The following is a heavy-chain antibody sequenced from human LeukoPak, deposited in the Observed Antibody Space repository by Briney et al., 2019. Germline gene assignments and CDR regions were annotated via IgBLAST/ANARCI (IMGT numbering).Heavy chain of an antibody. Sequence: SQTLSLTCAISGVSVSSNSAAWNWIRQSPSRGLEWLGRTYYRSKWYNDYAVSVKSRITINPDTSKNQFSLQLNSVTPEDTAVYYCARVGFYDSSGYLHYYFDYWGQGTLVTVSS. V-gene: IGHV6-1*01. D-gene: IGHD3-22*01. CDR3: ARVGFYDSSGYLHYYFDY. CDR2: TYYRSKWYN. J-gene: IGHJ4*02. CDR1: GVSVSSNSAA.